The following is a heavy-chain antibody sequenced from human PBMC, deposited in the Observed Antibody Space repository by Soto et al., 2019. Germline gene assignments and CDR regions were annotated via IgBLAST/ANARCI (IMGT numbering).Heavy chain of an antibody. J-gene: IGHJ3*02. D-gene: IGHD6-6*01. CDR3: ATARARYSSSEHAFDI. Sequence: ASVKVSCKVSGYTLTELSMHWVRQAPGKGLEWMGGFDPEDGETIYAQKFQGRVTMTEDTSTDTAYMELSSLRSEDTAVYYCATARARYSSSEHAFDIWGQGTMVTVSS. V-gene: IGHV1-24*01. CDR1: GYTLTELS. CDR2: FDPEDGET.